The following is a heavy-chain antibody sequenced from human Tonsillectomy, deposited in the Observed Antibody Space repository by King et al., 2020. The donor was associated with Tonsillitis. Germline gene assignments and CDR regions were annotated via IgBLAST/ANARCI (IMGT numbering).Heavy chain of an antibody. V-gene: IGHV2-70*01. CDR3: ARIHNDFWSGYADF. CDR1: GFSLSTSGMC. CDR2: IYWDDDK. Sequence: VTLKESGPALVKPTQTLTLTCTFSGFSLSTSGMCVSWIRQPPGKALEWLALIYWDDDKYYSPSLKTRRTISKETSKNQVVLTMTNMDPEDTATYYCARIHNDFWSGYADFWGRGTLVTVSS. D-gene: IGHD3-3*01. J-gene: IGHJ4*02.